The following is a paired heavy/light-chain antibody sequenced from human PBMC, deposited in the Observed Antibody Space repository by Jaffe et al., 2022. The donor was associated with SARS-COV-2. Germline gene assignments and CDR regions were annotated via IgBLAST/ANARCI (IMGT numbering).Heavy chain of an antibody. CDR1: GFTFRTHY. J-gene: IGHJ6*02. CDR2: IKPDGSLG. V-gene: IGHV3-7*03. CDR3: VRWGYDYAVDV. Sequence: EVQLVESGGGLVQPGGSLRLACAASGFTFRTHYMGWVRQSPGRGLEWVANIKPDGSLGHYVDSLKGRFTISRDNAKDSAYLQMNSLRAEDTATYYCVRWGYDYAVDVWGQGTTVTVSS. D-gene: IGHD7-27*01.
Light chain of an antibody. CDR3: LVFVGGSFV. Sequence: QTVVTQEPSFSVSPGGTVTLTCGLSSGSVSSSSYPSWYQQTPGQVPRTLIYTTNSRAPGVPDRFSGSIVGNKAALTITGAQADDESDYYCLVFVGGSFVFGPGTKVTVL. CDR1: SGSVSSSSY. J-gene: IGLJ1*01. CDR2: TTN. V-gene: IGLV8-61*01.